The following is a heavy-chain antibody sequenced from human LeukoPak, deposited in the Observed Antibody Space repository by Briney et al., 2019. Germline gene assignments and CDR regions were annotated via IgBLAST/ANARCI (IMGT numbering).Heavy chain of an antibody. V-gene: IGHV3-21*01. J-gene: IGHJ4*02. CDR2: ISSSSSYI. CDR3: ARDLEAYCSGGSCQAFDY. CDR1: GFTFSRYS. Sequence: GGSLRLSCVASGFTFSRYSMNWVRQAPGKGLEWVSSISSSSSYIYYADSVKGRFTISRDNAKNSLYLQMNSLRAEDTAVYYCARDLEAYCSGGSCQAFDYWGQGTLVTVSS. D-gene: IGHD2-15*01.